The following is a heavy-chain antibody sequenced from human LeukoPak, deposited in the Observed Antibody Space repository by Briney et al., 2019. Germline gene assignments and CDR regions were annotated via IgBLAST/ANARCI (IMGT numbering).Heavy chain of an antibody. Sequence: ASVKVSCKTSGYTFTNYYLHWVRQAPGQGLEWMGMIGPSGGSTSYPQKFQGRVTMTRDTSTSTVYMELSSLRSEDTAVYFCARDGVAGTYYFDYWGQGTLVTVSS. J-gene: IGHJ4*02. CDR1: GYTFTNYY. V-gene: IGHV1-46*01. CDR2: IGPSGGST. CDR3: ARDGVAGTYYFDY. D-gene: IGHD6-19*01.